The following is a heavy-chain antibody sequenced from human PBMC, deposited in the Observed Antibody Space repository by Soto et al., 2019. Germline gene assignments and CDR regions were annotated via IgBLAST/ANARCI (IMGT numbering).Heavy chain of an antibody. CDR3: ASPSGLTVTGPDY. CDR1: GFTFGNYA. V-gene: IGHV3-23*01. CDR2: ISGDSGST. J-gene: IGHJ4*02. D-gene: IGHD6-19*01. Sequence: GGSLRLSCAASGFTFGNYAMSWVRQAPGKGLEWVSAISGDSGSTCYADSVKGRFIVSRDNSKNTLYLQMNSLRGEDTAVYYCASPSGLTVTGPDYWGQGALATVSS.